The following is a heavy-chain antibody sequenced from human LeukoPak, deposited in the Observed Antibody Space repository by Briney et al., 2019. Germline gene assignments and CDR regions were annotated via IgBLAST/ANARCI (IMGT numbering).Heavy chain of an antibody. CDR2: IRYNGNNQ. V-gene: IGHV3-30*02. Sequence: GGSLRLSCAASGFTFNNYGMHWVRQAPGKGLEWVAFIRYNGNNQYYADSVKGRFTISRDNSKNTLYLQMNSLRVEDTAVYYCARGPSGYHNTGGQGTLVTVSS. D-gene: IGHD5-12*01. CDR3: ARGPSGYHNT. CDR1: GFTFNNYG. J-gene: IGHJ4*02.